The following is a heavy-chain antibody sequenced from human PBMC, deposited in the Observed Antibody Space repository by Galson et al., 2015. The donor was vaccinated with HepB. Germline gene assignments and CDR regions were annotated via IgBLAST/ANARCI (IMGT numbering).Heavy chain of an antibody. Sequence: SVKVSCKASGYTFTSYDINWVRQATGQGLEWMGWMNPNSGNTGYAQKFQGRVTITADESTSTAYMELSSLRSEDTAVYYCARDKQLVLDYWGQGTLVTVSS. CDR3: ARDKQLVLDY. V-gene: IGHV1-8*01. D-gene: IGHD6-6*01. J-gene: IGHJ4*02. CDR1: GYTFTSYD. CDR2: MNPNSGNT.